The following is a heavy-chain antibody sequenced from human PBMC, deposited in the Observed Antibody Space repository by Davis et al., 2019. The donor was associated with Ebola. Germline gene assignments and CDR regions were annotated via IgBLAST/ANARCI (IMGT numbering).Heavy chain of an antibody. CDR1: GYTFTSYD. D-gene: IGHD5-12*01. V-gene: IGHV1-8*01. CDR3: ARWSGYDLQDDY. Sequence: ASVKVSCKASGYTFTSYDINWVRQATGQGLEWMGWMNPNSGNTGYAQKFQGRVTMTRNTSISTAYMELSSLRSEDTAVYYCARWSGYDLQDDYWGQGTLVTVSS. J-gene: IGHJ4*02. CDR2: MNPNSGNT.